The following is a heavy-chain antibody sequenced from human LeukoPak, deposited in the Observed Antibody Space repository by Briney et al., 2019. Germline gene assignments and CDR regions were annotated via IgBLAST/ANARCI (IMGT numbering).Heavy chain of an antibody. CDR2: LSGSGGNT. CDR1: GFTFSSYA. J-gene: IGHJ4*02. V-gene: IGHV3-23*01. CDR3: AKVSGYYFDSGGYYYFDY. D-gene: IGHD3-22*01. Sequence: PGGSLGLSCAASGFTFSSYAMGWVRQAPGKGLEWVSGLSGSGGNTYYADSVKGRFTISRDNSKNTLSLQMNSLRAEDTAVYYCAKVSGYYFDSGGYYYFDYWGQGTLVTVSS.